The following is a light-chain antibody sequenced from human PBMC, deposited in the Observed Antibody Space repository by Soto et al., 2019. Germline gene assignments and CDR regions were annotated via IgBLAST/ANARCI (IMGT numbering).Light chain of an antibody. CDR1: SSDVGSSNH. CDR3: SSYTTSSTYV. V-gene: IGLV2-14*01. Sequence: QSALTQPASVSGSPGQSITISCTGTSSDVGSSNHVSWYQQSPGKAPKLMIYDVTNRPSGVSNRFSGSKSGNTASLTISGLQAEDEADYYCSSYTTSSTYVFGTGTKVTVL. CDR2: DVT. J-gene: IGLJ1*01.